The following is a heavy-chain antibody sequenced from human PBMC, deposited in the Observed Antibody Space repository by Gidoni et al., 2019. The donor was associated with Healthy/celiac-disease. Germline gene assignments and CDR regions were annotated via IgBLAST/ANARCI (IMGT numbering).Heavy chain of an antibody. V-gene: IGHV3-49*03. CDR3: TRDVAVVVPAAMPDIDAFDI. CDR1: GFTFGDYA. D-gene: IGHD2-2*01. Sequence: EAQLVESGGGLVQPGRSLRFTCTASGFTFGDYAMSQFHQAPGKGLEWVGCISSKANGWTTEDAASVKGRFTISRDDSKSIAYLQMNSLKTEDTAVYYCTRDVAVVVPAAMPDIDAFDIWGQGTMVTVSS. CDR2: ISSKANGWTT. J-gene: IGHJ3*02.